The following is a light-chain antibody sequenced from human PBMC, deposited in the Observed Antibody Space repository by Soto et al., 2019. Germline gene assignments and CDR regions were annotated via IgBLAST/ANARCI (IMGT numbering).Light chain of an antibody. CDR1: SSDVGAYKY. J-gene: IGLJ2*01. CDR3: SSYADTNNLL. Sequence: QSALTQPPSASGSPGQSVTISCTGTSSDVGAYKYVSWYQQHPGKAPKLMIYAVSERPSGVPERFSGSKSGTTASLTVSGLQAEDEADYYCSSYADTNNLLFGGGTKLTVL. V-gene: IGLV2-8*01. CDR2: AVS.